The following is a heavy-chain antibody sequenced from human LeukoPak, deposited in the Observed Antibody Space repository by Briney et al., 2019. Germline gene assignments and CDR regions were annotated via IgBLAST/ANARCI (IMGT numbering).Heavy chain of an antibody. Sequence: SETLSLTCTVSGGSISSYYWSWIRQPAGKGLEWIGRIYTSGSTNYNPSLKSRVTMSVDTSKNQFSLKLCSVTAADTAVYYCARVPIGYCSGGSCSHAFDIWGQGTMVTVSS. J-gene: IGHJ3*02. CDR2: IYTSGST. D-gene: IGHD2-15*01. CDR3: ARVPIGYCSGGSCSHAFDI. CDR1: GGSISSYY. V-gene: IGHV4-4*07.